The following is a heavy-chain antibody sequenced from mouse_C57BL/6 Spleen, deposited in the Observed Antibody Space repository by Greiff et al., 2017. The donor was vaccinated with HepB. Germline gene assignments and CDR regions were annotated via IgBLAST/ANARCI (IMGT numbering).Heavy chain of an antibody. CDR2: INPSSGYT. V-gene: IGHV1-7*01. D-gene: IGHD1-1*01. J-gene: IGHJ2*01. CDR3: ARGTGSSAFDY. Sequence: QVQLQQSGAELAKPGASVKLSCKASGYTFTSYWMHWVKQRPGQGLEWIGYINPSSGYTKYNEKFKSKATLTVDKPSSTAYTQLSSLTSEDSAVYYCARGTGSSAFDYWGQGTTLTVSS. CDR1: GYTFTSYW.